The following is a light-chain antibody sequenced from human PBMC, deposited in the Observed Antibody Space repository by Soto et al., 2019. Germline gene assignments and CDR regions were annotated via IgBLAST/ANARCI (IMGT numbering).Light chain of an antibody. J-gene: IGKJ4*01. CDR1: QSLLYSNGYNY. Sequence: DIVMTQSPLSLPVTPGEPASISCRSSQSLLYSNGYNYVDWYLQKPGQPPQLLIFLGSSRASGVPDRFNVSGSGTDFTLRITTVEAEDDVVYYCMQVLQTPLTFGGGTKLEIK. CDR2: LGS. CDR3: MQVLQTPLT. V-gene: IGKV2-28*01.